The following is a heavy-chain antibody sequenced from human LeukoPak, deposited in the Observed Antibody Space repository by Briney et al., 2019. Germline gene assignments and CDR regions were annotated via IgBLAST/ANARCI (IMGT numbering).Heavy chain of an antibody. V-gene: IGHV3-30-3*01. CDR1: GFTFSNYA. CDR3: ARDRTGPFDK. CDR2: ISFDGTKK. Sequence: GGSLRLSCAASGFTFSNYAIHWVRQAPGKGLEWVAGISFDGTKKLYGDSVKGRFTISRDNSKYILYLQMDTLRPDDTAVYYCARDRTGPFDKWGQGALVTVSS. J-gene: IGHJ4*01. D-gene: IGHD1-1*01.